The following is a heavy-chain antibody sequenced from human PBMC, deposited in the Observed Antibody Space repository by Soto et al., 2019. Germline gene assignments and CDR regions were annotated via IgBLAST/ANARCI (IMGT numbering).Heavy chain of an antibody. CDR3: ARDVLPIWNWFDP. Sequence: GASVKVSCKASGYTFTIYAMHWVRQAPGQRLEWMGWINAGNGNTKYSQKFQGRVTITRDTSASTAYMELSSLRSEDTAVYYCARDVLPIWNWFDPWGQGTLVTVSS. CDR1: GYTFTIYA. V-gene: IGHV1-3*01. D-gene: IGHD3-16*01. J-gene: IGHJ5*02. CDR2: INAGNGNT.